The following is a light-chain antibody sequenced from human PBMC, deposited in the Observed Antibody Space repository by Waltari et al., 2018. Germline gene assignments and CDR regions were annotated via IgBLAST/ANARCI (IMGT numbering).Light chain of an antibody. CDR2: TAS. CDR3: QQYGTSPLT. J-gene: IGKJ4*01. Sequence: EIVLTQFSGTLSLSPGERATVTCRASQSVANNYLTWYQQKPGQSPRLLMYTASSRASGIPDRFSGSGSATDVTLTISRLEPEDFAVYYCQQYGTSPLTFGGGTRVDLK. V-gene: IGKV3-20*01. CDR1: QSVANNY.